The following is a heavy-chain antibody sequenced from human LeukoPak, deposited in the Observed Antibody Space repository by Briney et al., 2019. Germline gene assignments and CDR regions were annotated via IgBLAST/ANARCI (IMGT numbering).Heavy chain of an antibody. CDR1: GFTFSSYG. CDR2: IRYDGSNK. V-gene: IGHV3-30*02. Sequence: PGGSLRLSCAASGFTFSSYGMHWVRQAPGKGLERVAFIRYDGSNKYYADSVKGRFTISRDNSKNTLYLQMNSLRAEDTAVYYCAMGRDTAMVKDYWGQGTLVTVSS. CDR3: AMGRDTAMVKDY. J-gene: IGHJ4*02. D-gene: IGHD5-18*01.